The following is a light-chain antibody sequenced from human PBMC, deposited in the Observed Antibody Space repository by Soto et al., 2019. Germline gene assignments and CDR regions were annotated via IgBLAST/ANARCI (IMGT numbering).Light chain of an antibody. CDR1: QSVNTY. Sequence: EIVLTQSPATLSLSPGERATLSCKASQSVNTYLAWYQQRPGQAPRLLIYDASTRAAGIPARFRGSGSGTDFSLSISSLEAADSATYYCQDRSKWPLGTFGQGTKVEIK. CDR2: DAS. J-gene: IGKJ1*01. V-gene: IGKV3-11*01. CDR3: QDRSKWPLGT.